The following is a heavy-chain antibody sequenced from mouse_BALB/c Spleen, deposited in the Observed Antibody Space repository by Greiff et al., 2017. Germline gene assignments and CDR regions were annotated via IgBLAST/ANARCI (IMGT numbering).Heavy chain of an antibody. V-gene: IGHV1-7*01. CDR1: GYTFTSYW. Sequence: VQLQQSGAELAKPGASVKMSCKASGYTFTSYWMHWVKQRPGQGLEWIGYINPSTGYTEYNQKFKDKATLTADKSSSTAYMQLSSLTSEDSAVYYCARNYRYDEGWDYYAMDYWGQGTSVTVSS. CDR3: ARNYRYDEGWDYYAMDY. CDR2: INPSTGYT. D-gene: IGHD2-14*01. J-gene: IGHJ4*01.